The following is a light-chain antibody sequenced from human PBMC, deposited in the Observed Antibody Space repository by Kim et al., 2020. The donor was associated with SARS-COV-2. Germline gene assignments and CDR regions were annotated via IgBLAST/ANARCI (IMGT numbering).Light chain of an antibody. J-gene: IGLJ1*01. Sequence: GQSITISGTGTSSDIGAYNYVSWYQHHPGKAPKLMVYDVTKRPSGVSNRFSGSKSDNTASLTISGLQAEDEADYYCSSYAGSSSYVFGTGTKVTVL. CDR1: SSDIGAYNY. CDR3: SSYAGSSSYV. CDR2: DVT. V-gene: IGLV2-14*03.